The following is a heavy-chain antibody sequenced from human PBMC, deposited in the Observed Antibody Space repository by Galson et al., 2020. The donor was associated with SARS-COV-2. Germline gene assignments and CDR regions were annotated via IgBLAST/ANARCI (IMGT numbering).Heavy chain of an antibody. CDR1: GFTFSSYA. Sequence: TGGSLRLSCAASGFTFSSYAMTWVRQAPGKGLEWVSCISGSGGGTYYADSVKGRFTISRDNSKNTLYLQMNSLRAEDTALYYCARTQGYNGYENFDYWGQGNLVTVSS. CDR2: ISGSGGGT. J-gene: IGHJ4*02. D-gene: IGHD5-12*01. V-gene: IGHV3-23*01. CDR3: ARTQGYNGYENFDY.